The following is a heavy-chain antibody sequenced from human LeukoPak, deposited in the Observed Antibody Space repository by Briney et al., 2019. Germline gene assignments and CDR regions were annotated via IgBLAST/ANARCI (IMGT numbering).Heavy chain of an antibody. CDR3: ARDLPDCSSTSCYRDKFDY. Sequence: ASVKVSCKASGGTFSSYAISWVRQAPGQGLEWMGGIIPIFGTANYAQKFQGRVTITADESTSTAYMELSSLRSEDTAVYYCARDLPDCSSTSCYRDKFDYWGQGTLVTVSS. D-gene: IGHD2-2*01. CDR1: GGTFSSYA. V-gene: IGHV1-69*01. CDR2: IIPIFGTA. J-gene: IGHJ4*02.